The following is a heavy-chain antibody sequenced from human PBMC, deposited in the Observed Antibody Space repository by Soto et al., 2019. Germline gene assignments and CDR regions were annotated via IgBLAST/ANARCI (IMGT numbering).Heavy chain of an antibody. Sequence: QLQLQESGPGLVKPSETLSLTCTVSGGSISSYYWGWIRRPPGKGLVWIGSIYYSGSTYYNPSLKSRVTISADTSKNQFSLKLSSVTAADTAVYYCARRWGYSFDYWGQGTLVTVSS. J-gene: IGHJ4*02. CDR3: ARRWGYSFDY. CDR1: GGSISSYY. D-gene: IGHD7-27*01. V-gene: IGHV4-39*01. CDR2: IYYSGST.